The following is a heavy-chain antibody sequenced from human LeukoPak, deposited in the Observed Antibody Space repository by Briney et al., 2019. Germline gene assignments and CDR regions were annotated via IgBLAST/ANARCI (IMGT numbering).Heavy chain of an antibody. CDR2: IRSKTDGGTP. Sequence: RGTLRLSCADTALTFTNARMDWLGGPPGKKLEWVGRIRSKTDGGTPEYAAPVKGRFTFSRDDSRNTLYLQMNSLKTEDTAVYYCATTSNSYETSDFDYWGQGTLVTVSS. D-gene: IGHD3-22*01. CDR3: ATTSNSYETSDFDY. CDR1: ALTFTNAR. J-gene: IGHJ4*02. V-gene: IGHV3-15*01.